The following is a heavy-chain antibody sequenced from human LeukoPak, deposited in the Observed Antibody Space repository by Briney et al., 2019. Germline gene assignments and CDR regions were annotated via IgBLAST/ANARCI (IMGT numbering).Heavy chain of an antibody. J-gene: IGHJ4*02. Sequence: PSETLSLTCAVYGGSFSGYYWSWIRQPPGKGLEWIGEINHSGSTNYNPSLKSRVTISVDTSKNQFSLKLSSLTAADTAVYYCARGRSSSWYPFDYWGQGTLVTVSS. CDR1: GGSFSGYY. CDR2: INHSGST. CDR3: ARGRSSSWYPFDY. D-gene: IGHD6-13*01. V-gene: IGHV4-34*01.